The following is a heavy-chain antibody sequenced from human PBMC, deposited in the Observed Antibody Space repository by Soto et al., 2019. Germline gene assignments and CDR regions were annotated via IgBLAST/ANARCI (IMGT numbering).Heavy chain of an antibody. CDR2: INSGGSST. D-gene: IGHD2-15*01. CDR3: ATALFSGPPGSY. CDR1: GFTFSSYW. J-gene: IGHJ4*02. Sequence: QSGGSLRLSCAASGFTFSSYWMHWVRQASGKGLVWVSRINSGGSSTNYADSVKGRFTISRDNAKNTLYLQMNSLRAEDTAVYYCATALFSGPPGSYWGQGTLVTVSS. V-gene: IGHV3-74*01.